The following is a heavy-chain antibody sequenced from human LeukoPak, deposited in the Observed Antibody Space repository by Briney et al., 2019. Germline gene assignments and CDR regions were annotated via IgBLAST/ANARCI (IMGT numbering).Heavy chain of an antibody. Sequence: SVKVSCKASGGTFSSYAISLVRQAPGQGLEWMGGIIPIFGTANYAQKFQGRVTITADESTSTAYMELSSLRSEDTAVYYCARESGYDILTGYLDYWGQGTLVTVSS. CDR2: IIPIFGTA. CDR3: ARESGYDILTGYLDY. V-gene: IGHV1-69*13. D-gene: IGHD3-9*01. J-gene: IGHJ4*02. CDR1: GGTFSSYA.